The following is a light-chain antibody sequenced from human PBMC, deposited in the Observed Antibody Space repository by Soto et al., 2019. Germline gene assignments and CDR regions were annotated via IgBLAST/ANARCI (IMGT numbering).Light chain of an antibody. CDR2: AAS. CDR3: QQLNRFPIT. CDR1: EAIRSY. J-gene: IGKJ4*01. V-gene: IGKV1-9*01. Sequence: DIQLTQSPSFLSASVGDRITITCRASEAIRSYLAWYQQKPGEAPNLLIYAASTLQGGVPSRFSGSGSGAEFTLTISSLQPDDSATYYCQQLNRFPITFGGGTKVEIK.